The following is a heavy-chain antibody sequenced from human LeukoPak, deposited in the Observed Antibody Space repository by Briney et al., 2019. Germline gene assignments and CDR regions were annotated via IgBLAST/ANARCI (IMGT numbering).Heavy chain of an antibody. V-gene: IGHV4-39*07. CDR1: GGSISSSSYY. Sequence: PSETLSLTCTVSGGSISSSSYYWGWIRQPPGKGLEWIGSIYYSGSTYYNPSLKSRVTISVDTSKNQFSLKLSSVTAADTAVYYCARDRYDILTGYYPLDYWGQGTLVTVSS. J-gene: IGHJ4*02. D-gene: IGHD3-9*01. CDR2: IYYSGST. CDR3: ARDRYDILTGYYPLDY.